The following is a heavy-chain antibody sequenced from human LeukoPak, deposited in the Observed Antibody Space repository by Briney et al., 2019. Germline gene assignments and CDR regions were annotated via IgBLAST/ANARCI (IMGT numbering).Heavy chain of an antibody. Sequence: GESLKISCRGSGYSFTTYWIGWVRQMPGRGPEWMGIIYPDDSDTRYSPSFQGQVTISADKSISAAYLQWSSLKASGTAMYYCARRSGRNGDSWFDPWGQGTLVTVSS. CDR3: ARRSGRNGDSWFDP. CDR2: IYPDDSDT. V-gene: IGHV5-51*01. CDR1: GYSFTTYW. J-gene: IGHJ5*02. D-gene: IGHD1-26*01.